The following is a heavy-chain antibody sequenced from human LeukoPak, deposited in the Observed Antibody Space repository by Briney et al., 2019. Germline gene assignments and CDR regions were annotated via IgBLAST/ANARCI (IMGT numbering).Heavy chain of an antibody. Sequence: GASVKVSCKASGYTFTSYDINWVRQATGQGLVWMGWMNPNSGNTGYAQKFQGRVTMTRNTSISTAYMELSSLRSEDTAVYYCAINDNSRRYFQYWGQGTLVTVSS. CDR3: AINDNSRRYFQY. CDR2: MNPNSGNT. CDR1: GYTFTSYD. V-gene: IGHV1-8*01. D-gene: IGHD1-26*01. J-gene: IGHJ1*01.